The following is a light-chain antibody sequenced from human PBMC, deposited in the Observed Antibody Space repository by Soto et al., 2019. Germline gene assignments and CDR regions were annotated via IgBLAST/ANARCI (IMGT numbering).Light chain of an antibody. CDR3: QQYASSPWT. CDR1: QTVGSY. V-gene: IGKV3-20*01. CDR2: GAS. Sequence: EIVLTQSPATLSLSPGERATLSCRASQTVGSYLAWFRQTPGQAPRLLIYGASSRATAIPDRFSGSGSGTDFTLTISRLEPEDFAVYYCQQYASSPWTFGQGTKVDI. J-gene: IGKJ1*01.